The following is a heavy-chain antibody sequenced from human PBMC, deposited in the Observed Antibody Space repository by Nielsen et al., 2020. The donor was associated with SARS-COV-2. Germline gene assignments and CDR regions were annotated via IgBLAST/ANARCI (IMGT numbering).Heavy chain of an antibody. CDR2: IKQDGSEK. V-gene: IGHV3-7*03. J-gene: IGHJ6*02. CDR3: ARDPHPVTTTASYYYGMDV. Sequence: GESLKISCAASGFTFSSYWMSWVRQAPGKGLEWVANIKQDGSEKYYVDSVKGRFTISRDNAKNSLYLQMNSLRAEDTAVYYCARDPHPVTTTASYYYGMDVWGQGTTVTVSS. D-gene: IGHD4-17*01. CDR1: GFTFSSYW.